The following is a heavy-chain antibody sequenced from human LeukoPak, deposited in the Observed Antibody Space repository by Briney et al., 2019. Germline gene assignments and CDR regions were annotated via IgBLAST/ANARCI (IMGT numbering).Heavy chain of an antibody. CDR3: ARHKHAVAGTNWFDP. CDR2: IYPGDSDT. Sequence: TAGESLKISCKGSGYSFTSYWIGWVRQMPGKGLEWMGIIYPGDSDTRYSPSFQGQVTISADKSISTAYLQWSSLKASDTAMYYCARHKHAVAGTNWFDPWGQGTLVTVSS. V-gene: IGHV5-51*01. J-gene: IGHJ5*02. D-gene: IGHD6-19*01. CDR1: GYSFTSYW.